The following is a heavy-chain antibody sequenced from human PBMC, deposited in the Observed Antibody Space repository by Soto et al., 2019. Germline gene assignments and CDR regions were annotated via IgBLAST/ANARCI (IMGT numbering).Heavy chain of an antibody. CDR2: IYSGGST. Sequence: GGSLRLSCAASGFTVSSNYMSWVRQAPGKGLEWVSVIYSGGSTYYADFVKGRFTISRDNSKNTLYLQMNSLRAEDTAVYYCARGLIYGYQRPLLDAFDIWGQGTMVTVSS. D-gene: IGHD5-18*01. CDR1: GFTVSSNY. V-gene: IGHV3-66*01. CDR3: ARGLIYGYQRPLLDAFDI. J-gene: IGHJ3*02.